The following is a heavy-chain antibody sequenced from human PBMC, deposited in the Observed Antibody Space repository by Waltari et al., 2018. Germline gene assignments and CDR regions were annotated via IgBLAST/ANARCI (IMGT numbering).Heavy chain of an antibody. CDR3: ARLISSWFDY. V-gene: IGHV4-34*01. D-gene: IGHD6-13*01. CDR1: GGSFSGYY. J-gene: IGHJ4*02. CDR2: INHSGST. Sequence: QVQLQQWGAGLLKPSETLSLTCAVYGGSFSGYYWSWIRQPPGKGLEWIGEINHSGSTNYNPSLKSRVTISVDTSKNQFSLKLSSVTAADTAVYYCARLISSWFDYWGQGTLVTVSS.